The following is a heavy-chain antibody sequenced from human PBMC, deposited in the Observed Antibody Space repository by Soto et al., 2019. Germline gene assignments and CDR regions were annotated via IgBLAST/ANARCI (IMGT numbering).Heavy chain of an antibody. CDR3: ARVNRGAFDH. Sequence: QVQLQESGPGLVKPSQTLSLTCTVSGGSIHDYYWVWIRQPPGKGLEWIGSIFYTGSTDYNPSLKRRVTLSLATSKNQFSLNLSSGTAADTAVYYCARVNRGAFDHWGQGALVTVSS. CDR1: GGSIHDYY. CDR2: IFYTGST. J-gene: IGHJ4*02. V-gene: IGHV4-59*01.